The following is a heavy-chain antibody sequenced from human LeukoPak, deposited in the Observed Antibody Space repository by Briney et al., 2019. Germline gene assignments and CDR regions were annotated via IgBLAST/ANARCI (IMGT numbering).Heavy chain of an antibody. Sequence: GGSLRLSCAASGFTFRNYDMSWVRQAPGEGLEWVSSISSSGASTYYTDSVKGRFTVSRDNAKNSLYLQMNSLRADDTAVYYCTRESRVGGGVSYGPYFDYWGQGTLVTVSS. J-gene: IGHJ4*02. CDR3: TRESRVGGGVSYGPYFDY. CDR2: ISSSGAST. D-gene: IGHD2-21*02. V-gene: IGHV3-23*01. CDR1: GFTFRNYD.